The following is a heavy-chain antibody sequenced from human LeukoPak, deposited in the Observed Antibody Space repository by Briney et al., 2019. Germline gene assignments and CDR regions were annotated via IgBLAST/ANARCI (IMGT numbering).Heavy chain of an antibody. Sequence: SGPTLVNPTQTLTLTCTFSGFSLSTSGVGVGWIRQPPGKALEWLALIYWNDDKRYSPSLRSRLTITKDTSKNQVVLTMTNMDPVDTATYYCAHRSYYDFWSGSTYFDYWGQGTLVTVSS. CDR1: GFSLSTSGVG. CDR2: IYWNDDK. J-gene: IGHJ4*02. D-gene: IGHD3-3*01. CDR3: AHRSYYDFWSGSTYFDY. V-gene: IGHV2-5*01.